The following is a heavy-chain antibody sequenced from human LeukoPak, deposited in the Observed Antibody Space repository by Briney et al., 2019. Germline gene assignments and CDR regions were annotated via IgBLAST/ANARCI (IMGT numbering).Heavy chain of an antibody. CDR2: ISSSSSYI. CDR3: ARDNLILCSGGSCYP. D-gene: IGHD2-15*01. V-gene: IGHV3-21*01. Sequence: GGSLRLSCAASGFTFSSYSMNWVRQAPGKGLEWVSSISSSSSYIYYADSVKGRFTISRDNAKNSLYLQMNSLRAEDTAVYYCARDNLILCSGGSCYPRGQGTLVTVSS. J-gene: IGHJ4*02. CDR1: GFTFSSYS.